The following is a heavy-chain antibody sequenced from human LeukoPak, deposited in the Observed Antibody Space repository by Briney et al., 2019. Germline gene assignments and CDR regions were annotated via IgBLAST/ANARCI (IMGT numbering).Heavy chain of an antibody. CDR2: IYTSGST. D-gene: IGHD3-22*01. CDR1: GGSISSSSYY. Sequence: PSETLSLTCTVSGGSISSSSYYWGWIRQPPGKGLEWIGRIYTSGSTNYNPSLKSRVTMSVDTSKNQFSLKLSSVTAADTAVYSCARDSPVYYDSRGSYLGYFAYWGQGTLLTVSS. V-gene: IGHV4-39*07. J-gene: IGHJ4*02. CDR3: ARDSPVYYDSRGSYLGYFAY.